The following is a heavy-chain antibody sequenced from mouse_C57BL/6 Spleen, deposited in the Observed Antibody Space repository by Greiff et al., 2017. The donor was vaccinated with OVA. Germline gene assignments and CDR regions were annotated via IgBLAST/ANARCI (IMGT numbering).Heavy chain of an antibody. CDR2: IDPSDSYT. Sequence: QVQLQQPGAELVMPGASVKLSCKASGYTFTSYWMHWVKQRPGQGLEWIGEIDPSDSYTNYNQKFKGKSTLTVDKSSSTAYMQLSSLTSEDSAVYYCARSGLFYLDYWGQGTTLTVSS. CDR3: ARSGLFYLDY. V-gene: IGHV1-69*01. D-gene: IGHD1-1*02. CDR1: GYTFTSYW. J-gene: IGHJ2*01.